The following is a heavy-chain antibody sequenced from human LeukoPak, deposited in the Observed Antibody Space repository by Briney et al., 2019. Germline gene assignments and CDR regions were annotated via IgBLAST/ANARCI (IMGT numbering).Heavy chain of an antibody. D-gene: IGHD7-27*01. J-gene: IGHJ4*02. Sequence: PSETLSLTCAVYGGSFSGYYWSWIRQPPGKGLEWIGEINHSGSTYYNPSLKSRVTISVDTSKNQFSLKLSSVTAADTAVYYCASTTRTGDTDYWGQGTLVTVSS. V-gene: IGHV4-34*09. CDR2: INHSGST. CDR3: ASTTRTGDTDY. CDR1: GGSFSGYY.